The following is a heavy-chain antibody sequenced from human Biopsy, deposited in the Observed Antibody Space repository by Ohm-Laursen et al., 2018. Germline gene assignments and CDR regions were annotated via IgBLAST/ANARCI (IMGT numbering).Heavy chain of an antibody. CDR3: ARHAPSYSGSYWRYFDL. V-gene: IGHV4-59*08. CDR2: IYYTGST. J-gene: IGHJ2*01. D-gene: IGHD1-26*01. CDR1: GGSISSYY. Sequence: GTLSLTCTVSGGSISSYYWSWIRQPPGKGLEWIGYIYYTGSTNYNPSLKSRVTTSVDTSMNHLSLRLPSVTAADTAVYYCARHAPSYSGSYWRYFDLWGRGTLVTVSS.